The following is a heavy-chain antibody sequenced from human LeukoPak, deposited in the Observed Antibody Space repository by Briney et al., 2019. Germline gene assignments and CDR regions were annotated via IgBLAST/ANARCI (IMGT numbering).Heavy chain of an antibody. Sequence: ASVKVSCKASGYTFTGYYMHWVRQAPGQGLEWMGWINPNSGGTNYAQKFQGRVTTTRDTSISTAYMELSRLRSDDTAVYYCARFLWFGESHIDYWGQGTLVTVSS. D-gene: IGHD3-10*01. CDR2: INPNSGGT. CDR3: ARFLWFGESHIDY. CDR1: GYTFTGYY. J-gene: IGHJ4*02. V-gene: IGHV1-2*02.